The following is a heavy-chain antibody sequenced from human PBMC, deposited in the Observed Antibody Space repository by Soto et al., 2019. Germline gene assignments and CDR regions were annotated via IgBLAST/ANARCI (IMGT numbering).Heavy chain of an antibody. J-gene: IGHJ6*02. Sequence: QVQLVHSGAEVKKPGSSVKVSCKASGGTFSRYAISWVRRAPGQGLEWIGGFIPIYGTRNYAQKFQGRVTITADESTSTAYMELSSPRSEDTAVYYCARAERPYGDYDNYYYAMDVWDQGTSVTVSS. D-gene: IGHD4-17*01. CDR3: ARAERPYGDYDNYYYAMDV. CDR2: FIPIYGTR. CDR1: GGTFSRYA. V-gene: IGHV1-69*01.